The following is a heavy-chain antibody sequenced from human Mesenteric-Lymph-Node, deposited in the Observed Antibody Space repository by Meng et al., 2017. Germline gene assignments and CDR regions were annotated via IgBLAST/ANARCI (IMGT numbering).Heavy chain of an antibody. D-gene: IGHD4-11*01. CDR1: GGPISSGSYY. J-gene: IGHJ6*02. V-gene: IGHV4-61*01. CDR2: IYYSGST. Sequence: SETLSLTCTVSGGPISSGSYYWSWIRQPPGKGLEWIGYIYYSGSTNYNPSLKSRVTISVDTSKNQFSLKLSSVTAADTAVYYCARDYSNYYYYYGMDVWGQGTTVTVSS. CDR3: ARDYSNYYYYYGMDV.